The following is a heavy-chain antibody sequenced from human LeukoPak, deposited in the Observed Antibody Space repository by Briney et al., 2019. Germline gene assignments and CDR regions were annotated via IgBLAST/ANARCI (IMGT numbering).Heavy chain of an antibody. CDR2: INPNSGGT. J-gene: IGHJ5*02. CDR1: GYTFTVYY. V-gene: IGHV1-2*02. CDR3: ARPRIAAAGSNWFDP. Sequence: ASVTVSFKASGYTFTVYYMHWVRQAPGQGLERMGWINPNSGGTNYAQKFQGRVTMTRDTSISTAYMELSRLRSDDTAVYYCARPRIAAAGSNWFDPWGQGTLVTVSS. D-gene: IGHD6-13*01.